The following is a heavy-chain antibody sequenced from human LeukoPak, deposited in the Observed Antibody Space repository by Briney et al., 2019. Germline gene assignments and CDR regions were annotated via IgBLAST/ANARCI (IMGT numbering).Heavy chain of an antibody. CDR1: GGSISSSSYY. CDR2: IYYSGST. CDR3: ARQLGGPKQQLAFDY. V-gene: IGHV4-39*01. D-gene: IGHD6-13*01. J-gene: IGHJ4*02. Sequence: PSETLSLTCTVSGGSISSSSYYWGWIRQPPGKGLEWIGSIYYSGSTYYNPSLKSRVTISVDTSKNQFSLKLSSVTAADTAVYYCARQLGGPKQQLAFDYWGQGTLVTVSS.